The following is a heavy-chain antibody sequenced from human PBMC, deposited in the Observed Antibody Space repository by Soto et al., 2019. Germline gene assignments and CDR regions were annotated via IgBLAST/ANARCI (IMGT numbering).Heavy chain of an antibody. J-gene: IGHJ5*02. D-gene: IGHD2-2*01. V-gene: IGHV3-30*18. Sequence: QVQLVESGGGVVQPGRSLRLSCVASGFTFSSYGMHWVRQAPGKGLEWVAVIAYDGSNKYYADSVKGRFTISRDNSKNTLFLQINSLRAEDSAVYYCAKDNCVSPSCYRLYNWVDPWGQGTLVTVSS. CDR2: IAYDGSNK. CDR3: AKDNCVSPSCYRLYNWVDP. CDR1: GFTFSSYG.